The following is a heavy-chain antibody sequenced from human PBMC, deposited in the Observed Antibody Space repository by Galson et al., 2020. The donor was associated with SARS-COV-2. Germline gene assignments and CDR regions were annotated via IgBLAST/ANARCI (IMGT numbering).Heavy chain of an antibody. CDR2: FYQSGSI. CDR1: GYSVSSGYY. D-gene: IGHD3-16*02. V-gene: IGHV4-38-2*02. J-gene: IGHJ4*02. Sequence: SETLSLTCTVSGYSVSSGYYWGWIRQPPGKGLEWIGSFYQSGSIYYNPSLKSRVTISIDTSKNQISLKLRSVTAADTAVYYCASPTIESGGSIVTQFDYWGQGT. CDR3: ASPTIESGGSIVTQFDY.